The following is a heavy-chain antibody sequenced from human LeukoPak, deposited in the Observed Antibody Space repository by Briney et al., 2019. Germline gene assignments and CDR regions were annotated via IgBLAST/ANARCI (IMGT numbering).Heavy chain of an antibody. CDR2: ISSSSSYI. J-gene: IGHJ4*02. CDR3: AREWELRFDY. Sequence: PGGSLRLSCAASGFPFSSYGMHWVRQAPGKGLEWVSSISSSSSYIYYADSVKGRFTISRDNAKNSLYLQMNSLRAEDTALYYCAREWELRFDYWGQGTLVTVSS. D-gene: IGHD1-26*01. V-gene: IGHV3-21*04. CDR1: GFPFSSYG.